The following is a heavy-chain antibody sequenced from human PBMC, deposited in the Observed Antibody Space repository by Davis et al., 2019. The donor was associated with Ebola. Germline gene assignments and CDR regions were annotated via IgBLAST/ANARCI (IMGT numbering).Heavy chain of an antibody. V-gene: IGHV4-34*01. CDR1: GGSFSGYY. D-gene: IGHD2-15*01. Sequence: MPSEILSLTCAVYGGSFSGYYWSWIRQPPGKGLEWIGEINHSGSTNYNPSLKSRVTISVDTSKNQFSLKLSSVTAADTAVYYCASLKGLLHYYYGMDVWGQGTTVTVSS. CDR2: INHSGST. J-gene: IGHJ6*02. CDR3: ASLKGLLHYYYGMDV.